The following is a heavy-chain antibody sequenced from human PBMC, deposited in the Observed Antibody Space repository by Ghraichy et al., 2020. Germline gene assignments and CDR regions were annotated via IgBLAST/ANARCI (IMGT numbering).Heavy chain of an antibody. D-gene: IGHD3-3*01. CDR1: GFTFSSYG. Sequence: GGSLRLSCAASGFTFSSYGMHWVRQAPGKGLEWVAVISYDGSNKYYADSVKGRFTISRDNSKNTLYLQMNSLRAEDTAVYYCAKDKTIFGVVITNPADYWGQGTLVTVSS. CDR2: ISYDGSNK. CDR3: AKDKTIFGVVITNPADY. V-gene: IGHV3-30*18. J-gene: IGHJ4*02.